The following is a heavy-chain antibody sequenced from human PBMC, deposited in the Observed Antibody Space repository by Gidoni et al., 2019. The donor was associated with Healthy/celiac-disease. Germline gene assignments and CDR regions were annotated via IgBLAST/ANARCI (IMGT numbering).Heavy chain of an antibody. V-gene: IGHV3-33*01. CDR3: ARDHLEGATVTTLCYGMDV. CDR1: GFTFSSYG. D-gene: IGHD4-4*01. CDR2: IWYDGSNK. J-gene: IGHJ6*02. Sequence: QVQLVESGGGVVQPGRSLRLSCAASGFTFSSYGMHWVRQAPGKGLEWVAVIWYDGSNKYYADSVKGRFTISRDNSKNTLYLQMNSLRAEDTAVYYCARDHLEGATVTTLCYGMDVWGQGTTVTVSS.